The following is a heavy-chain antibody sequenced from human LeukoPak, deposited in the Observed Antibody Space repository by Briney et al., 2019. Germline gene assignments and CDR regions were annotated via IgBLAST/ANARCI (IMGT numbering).Heavy chain of an antibody. Sequence: GGSLRLSCAASGFTFSSYGMHWVRQAPGKGLEWVAFIRYDGSKKYYADSVKGRFTVSRDNSKNTLYLQMNSLRAEDTAVYYCAKDSYNWNAHYFDYWGQGTLVTVSS. CDR2: IRYDGSKK. CDR3: AKDSYNWNAHYFDY. D-gene: IGHD1-20*01. CDR1: GFTFSSYG. V-gene: IGHV3-30*02. J-gene: IGHJ4*02.